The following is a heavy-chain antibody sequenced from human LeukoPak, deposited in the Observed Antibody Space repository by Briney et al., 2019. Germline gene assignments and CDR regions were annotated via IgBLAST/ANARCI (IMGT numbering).Heavy chain of an antibody. CDR2: ISDSGGTT. CDR3: AKDTSAIYSSSSFGVFDY. J-gene: IGHJ4*02. Sequence: GGSLRLSCEASGFAFSSYAVNWVRQIPGKGLEWVSFISDSGGTTYYTDSVKGRFTISRDNSKNTLYLQMNSLRAEDTAVYYCAKDTSAIYSSSSFGVFDYWGQGTLVTVSS. V-gene: IGHV3-23*01. CDR1: GFAFSSYA. D-gene: IGHD6-6*01.